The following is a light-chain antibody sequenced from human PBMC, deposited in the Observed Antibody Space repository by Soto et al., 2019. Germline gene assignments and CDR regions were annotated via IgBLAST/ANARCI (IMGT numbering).Light chain of an antibody. J-gene: IGKJ5*01. CDR1: QGISSY. V-gene: IGKV1-8*01. CDR2: AAS. Sequence: AIRMTQSPSSLSASTGDRVTITCRASQGISSYLAWYQQKPGKAPKLRIYAASTLQSGVPSRFSGSGSGTDFTLTISCLQSEDFATYYCQQYYSYPPSITFGQGTRLEIK. CDR3: QQYYSYPPSIT.